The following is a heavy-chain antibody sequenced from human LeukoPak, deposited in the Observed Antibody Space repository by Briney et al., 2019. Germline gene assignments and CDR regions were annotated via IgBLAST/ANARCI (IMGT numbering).Heavy chain of an antibody. CDR1: GFTFSSYS. CDR2: ISSSSSYI. V-gene: IGHV3-21*01. Sequence: GGSLRLSCAASGFTFSSYSMNWVRQAPGKGLEWVSSISSSSSYIYYADSVKGRFTISRDNAKNSLYLQMNSLRAEDTAVYYCAREYEAAVAGGFDYWGQGTLVTVSS. CDR3: AREYEAAVAGGFDY. J-gene: IGHJ4*02. D-gene: IGHD6-19*01.